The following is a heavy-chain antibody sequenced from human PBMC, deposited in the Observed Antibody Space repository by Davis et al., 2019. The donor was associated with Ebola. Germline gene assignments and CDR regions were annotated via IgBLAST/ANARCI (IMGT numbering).Heavy chain of an antibody. Sequence: GESLKISCAASGFTVSSNHMSWVRQAPGKGLEWVGRIRSKNDGGTTDYAAPVKGRFTISRDDSRSTLYLQMNSLKTEDTAVYYCVTDPTYGWQLLFDYWGQGILVTVSS. J-gene: IGHJ4*02. D-gene: IGHD1-7*01. CDR1: GFTVSSNH. V-gene: IGHV3-15*01. CDR3: VTDPTYGWQLLFDY. CDR2: IRSKNDGGTT.